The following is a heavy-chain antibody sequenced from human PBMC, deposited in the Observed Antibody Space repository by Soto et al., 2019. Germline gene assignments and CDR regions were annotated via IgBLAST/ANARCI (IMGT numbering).Heavy chain of an antibody. V-gene: IGHV3-13*01. Sequence: GGSLRLSCAASGFTFSSYDMHWVRQATGKGLEWVSAIGTAGDTYYPGSVKGRFTISRENAKNSLYLQMNSLRAGDTAVYYCARARGLNCSSTSCYPPRGAFDIWGQGTMVTVSS. CDR3: ARARGLNCSSTSCYPPRGAFDI. CDR2: IGTAGDT. J-gene: IGHJ3*02. D-gene: IGHD2-2*01. CDR1: GFTFSSYD.